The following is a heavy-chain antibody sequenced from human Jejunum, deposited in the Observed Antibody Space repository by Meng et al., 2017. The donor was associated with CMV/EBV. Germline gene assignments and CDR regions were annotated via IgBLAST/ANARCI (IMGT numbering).Heavy chain of an antibody. CDR2: ITGSGDTT. CDR3: AQTWNWLPFEY. V-gene: IGHV3-23*01. D-gene: IGHD1-7*01. Sequence: CAAYGCTFSSYAMNWVRQAPGKGLEWVSSITGSGDTTWYADSVKGRFTISRDNSRDTLYLLMNSLRAEDTAVYYCAQTWNWLPFEYWGQGTLVTVSS. CDR1: GCTFSSYA. J-gene: IGHJ4*02.